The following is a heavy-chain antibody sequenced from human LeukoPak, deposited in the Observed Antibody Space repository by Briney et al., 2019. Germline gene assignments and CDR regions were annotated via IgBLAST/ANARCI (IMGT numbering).Heavy chain of an antibody. CDR3: ASILYYDTHLKDY. Sequence: PSETLSLTCTVSGGSISSSSYYWGWIRQPPGKGLEWIGSIYYSGSTYYNPSLKSRVTISVDTSKNQFSLKLSSVTAADTAVYYCASILYYDTHLKDYWGQGTLVTVSS. V-gene: IGHV4-39*01. D-gene: IGHD3-9*01. J-gene: IGHJ4*02. CDR1: GGSISSSSYY. CDR2: IYYSGST.